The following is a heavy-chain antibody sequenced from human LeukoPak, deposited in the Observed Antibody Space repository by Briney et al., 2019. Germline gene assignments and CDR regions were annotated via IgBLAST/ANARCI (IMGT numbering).Heavy chain of an antibody. D-gene: IGHD2-8*01. V-gene: IGHV3-74*01. CDR1: GFTFSSYW. Sequence: GGSLRRSCAASGFTFSSYWMHWVRQAPGKGLVWVSRINNDGSSTNYADSVKGRFTISRDNAKNTLYLQMNSLRAEDTTVYYCARGLRLDYYYYYGMDVWGQGTTVTVSS. J-gene: IGHJ6*02. CDR2: INNDGSST. CDR3: ARGLRLDYYYYYGMDV.